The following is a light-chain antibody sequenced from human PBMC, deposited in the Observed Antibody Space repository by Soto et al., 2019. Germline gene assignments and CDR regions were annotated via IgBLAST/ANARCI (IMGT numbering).Light chain of an antibody. Sequence: QSALTQPASVSGSPGQSITISCTGTSSDIGAYNYVSWYQQYPGKAPKLMIYGVTNRPSGVSNRFSGSKTGNTASLTISGLQAEDEADYYCFSHRSGACHVVGTGTKVNV. CDR3: FSHRSGACHV. CDR1: SSDIGAYNY. V-gene: IGLV2-14*01. J-gene: IGLJ1*01. CDR2: GVT.